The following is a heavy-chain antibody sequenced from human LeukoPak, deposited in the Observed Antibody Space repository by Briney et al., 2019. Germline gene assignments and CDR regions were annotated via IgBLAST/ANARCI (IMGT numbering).Heavy chain of an antibody. J-gene: IGHJ4*02. V-gene: IGHV4-39*01. CDR1: GGSIISSSDY. D-gene: IGHD1-26*01. CDR3: ARHSIRDNSHYAY. CDR2: IYYTGST. Sequence: SETLSLTCTVSGGSIISSSDYWGWIRQPPGKGLEWIASIYYTGSTYYNPSLKSRVTISVETPKNDFSLRLGSVTAADTAVYYCARHSIRDNSHYAYWGQGILVTVSS.